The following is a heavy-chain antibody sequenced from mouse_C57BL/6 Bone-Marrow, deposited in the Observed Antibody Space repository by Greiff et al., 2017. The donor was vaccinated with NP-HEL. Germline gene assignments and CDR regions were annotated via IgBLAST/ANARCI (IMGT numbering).Heavy chain of an antibody. CDR1: GYAFSSSW. Sequence: VQLQQPGPELVKPGASVKISCKASGYAFSSSWMNWVKQRPGKGLEWIGRIYPGDGDTNYNGKFKGKATLTADKSSSTAYMQLSSLTSEDSAVYFCARRRYYDYFYAMDYWGQGTSVTVSS. CDR3: ARRRYYDYFYAMDY. V-gene: IGHV1-82*01. D-gene: IGHD2-4*01. CDR2: IYPGDGDT. J-gene: IGHJ4*01.